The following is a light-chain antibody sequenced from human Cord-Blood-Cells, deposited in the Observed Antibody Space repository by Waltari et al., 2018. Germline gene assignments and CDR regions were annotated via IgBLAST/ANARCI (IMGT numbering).Light chain of an antibody. V-gene: IGKV1-39*01. CDR2: AAS. Sequence: DIQITQHPSSLSASVGLRVTITCRASQSISSYLNSAQQKPGKTPKLLIYAASSLQSGVPSRFSGSGSGTDFTLTISSLQPEDFATYYCQQSYSTPYSFGQGTKLEIK. CDR1: QSISSY. J-gene: IGKJ2*03. CDR3: QQSYSTPYS.